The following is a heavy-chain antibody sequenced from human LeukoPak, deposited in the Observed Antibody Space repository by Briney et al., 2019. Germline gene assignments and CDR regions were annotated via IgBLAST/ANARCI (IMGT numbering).Heavy chain of an antibody. Sequence: PETLSLTCTVSGGSINSYYSSWIRQPPGKGLEWIGYIYYSGSTNYNPSLKSRVTISRDTSKNQFSLKLRSVTAADTAVYYCTSGGMVSGDYWGHGTLVTVSS. CDR1: GGSINSYY. CDR2: IYYSGST. CDR3: TSGGMVSGDY. V-gene: IGHV4-59*01. D-gene: IGHD2-8*01. J-gene: IGHJ4*01.